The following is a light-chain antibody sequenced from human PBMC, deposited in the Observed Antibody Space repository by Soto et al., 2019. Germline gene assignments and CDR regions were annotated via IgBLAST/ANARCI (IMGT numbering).Light chain of an antibody. CDR3: QQYDSSSWT. J-gene: IGKJ1*01. V-gene: IGKV3-20*01. Sequence: EIVLTQSPGTLSLSPGERATLSCRASQFVSSSYLAWYQQKPGQAPRLLIYGASSRATGIPDRFSGSGSGTDFTLTISRLEPEDFAMYYCQQYDSSSWTFGQGTKVDIK. CDR2: GAS. CDR1: QFVSSSY.